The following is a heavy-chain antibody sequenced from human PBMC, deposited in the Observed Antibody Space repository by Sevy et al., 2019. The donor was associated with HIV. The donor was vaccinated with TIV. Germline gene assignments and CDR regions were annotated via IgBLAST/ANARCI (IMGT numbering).Heavy chain of an antibody. V-gene: IGHV1-24*01. CDR2: FEPEDGET. CDR1: GYSLTQLS. Sequence: ASVNVSCKVSGYSLTQLSMHWVRQAPGKGLEWMGSFEPEDGETFYAQMVQGRVTLTEDTSTDTAYMELRSLRSEDTAIYYCATTKDYYDSSGSPFDYWGQGTLVTVSS. D-gene: IGHD3-22*01. J-gene: IGHJ4*02. CDR3: ATTKDYYDSSGSPFDY.